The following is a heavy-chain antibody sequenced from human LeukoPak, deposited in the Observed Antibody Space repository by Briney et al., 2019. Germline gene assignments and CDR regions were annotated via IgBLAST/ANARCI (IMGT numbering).Heavy chain of an antibody. J-gene: IGHJ6*03. CDR3: AKESCSSTSCYPYSAYYYYYYMDV. CDR1: GFTFSSYA. D-gene: IGHD2-2*01. CDR2: ISGSGGST. V-gene: IGHV3-23*01. Sequence: PGGSLRLSCAASGFTFSSYAMSWVRQAPGKGLEWVSAISGSGGSTYYADSVKGRFTISRDNSKNTLYLQMNSLRAEDTAVYYCAKESCSSTSCYPYSAYYYYYYMDVWGKGTTVTVSS.